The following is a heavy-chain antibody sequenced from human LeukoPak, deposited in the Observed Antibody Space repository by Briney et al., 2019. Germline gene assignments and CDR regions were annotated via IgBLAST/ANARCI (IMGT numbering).Heavy chain of an antibody. CDR1: GGSISSYY. J-gene: IGHJ5*02. V-gene: IGHV4-59*01. CDR3: ARDRRFCSGGSCYNNWFDP. D-gene: IGHD2-15*01. CDR2: IYYSGST. Sequence: SETLSLTCTVSGGSISSYYWSWIRQPPGKGLEWIGYIYYSGSTNYNPSLKSRVTISVDTSKNQFSLKLSSVTAADTAVYYCARDRRFCSGGSCYNNWFDPWGQGTLVTVSS.